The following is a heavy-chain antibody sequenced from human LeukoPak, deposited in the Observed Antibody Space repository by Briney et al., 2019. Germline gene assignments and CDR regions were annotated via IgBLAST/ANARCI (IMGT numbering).Heavy chain of an antibody. J-gene: IGHJ6*03. V-gene: IGHV3-30*04. CDR1: GFTFSNYA. CDR2: ISYDGSNK. D-gene: IGHD6-13*01. CDR3: AKGKQLVNPYYYYYMDV. Sequence: GRSLRLSCAASGFTFSNYAIHWVRQAPGKGLEWVAVISYDGSNKYCADSVKGRFTLSRDNSKNTLYLQMNSLRAEDTAVYYCAKGKQLVNPYYYYYMDVWGKGTTVTVSS.